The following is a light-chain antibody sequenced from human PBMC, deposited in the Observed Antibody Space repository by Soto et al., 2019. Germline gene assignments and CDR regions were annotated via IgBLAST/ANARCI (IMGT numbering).Light chain of an antibody. CDR2: AAS. V-gene: IGKV1-5*01. CDR1: QSISSW. J-gene: IGKJ1*01. Sequence: DIQMTQSPSTLSASVGDRVTITCRASQSISSWLAWYQQKPGKAPKLLIYAASSLQSGVPSRFSGSGSETDFTLTISSLQSEDFAVYYCQQYNNWPPRTFGQGTKVDIK. CDR3: QQYNNWPPRT.